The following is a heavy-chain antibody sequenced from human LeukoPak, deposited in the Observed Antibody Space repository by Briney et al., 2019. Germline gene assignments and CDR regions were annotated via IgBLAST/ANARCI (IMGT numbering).Heavy chain of an antibody. CDR2: INPNSGGT. J-gene: IGHJ4*02. D-gene: IGHD1-26*01. CDR1: GYTFTGYY. CDR3: ATLLADKPHGDY. Sequence: ASVKVSCKTSGYTFTGYYMHWVRQAPGQGLEWMGWINPNSGGTNYAQKFQGRVPMTRDTSISTAYMELSRLRFDDTAVYYCATLLADKPHGDYWGQGTLVTVSS. V-gene: IGHV1-2*02.